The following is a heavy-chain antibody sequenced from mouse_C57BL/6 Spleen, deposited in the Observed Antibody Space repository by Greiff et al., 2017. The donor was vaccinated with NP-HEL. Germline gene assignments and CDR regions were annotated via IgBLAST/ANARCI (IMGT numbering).Heavy chain of an antibody. V-gene: IGHV7-3*01. CDR3: ARCPSYYSYYFDY. J-gene: IGHJ2*01. CDR2: IRNKANGYTT. D-gene: IGHD2-10*01. Sequence: EVQRVESGGGLVQPGGSLSLSCAASGFTFTDYYMSWVRQPPGKALEWLGFIRNKANGYTTEYSASVKGRFTISRDNSQSILYLQMNALRAEDSATYYCARCPSYYSYYFDYWGQGTTLTVSS. CDR1: GFTFTDYY.